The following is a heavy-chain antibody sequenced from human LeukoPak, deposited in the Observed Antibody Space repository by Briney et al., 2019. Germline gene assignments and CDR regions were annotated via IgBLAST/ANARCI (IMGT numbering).Heavy chain of an antibody. J-gene: IGHJ1*01. CDR1: GFTFSSYW. CDR3: ATLRYSSSWSRAEYFQH. D-gene: IGHD6-13*01. CDR2: IKQDGSEK. V-gene: IGHV3-7*02. Sequence: GGSLRLSCAASGFTFSSYWMSWVRQAPGKGLEWVANIKQDGSEKYYVDSVKGRFTISRDNAKNSLYLQMNSLRAEDTSVYYCATLRYSSSWSRAEYFQHWGQGTLVTVSS.